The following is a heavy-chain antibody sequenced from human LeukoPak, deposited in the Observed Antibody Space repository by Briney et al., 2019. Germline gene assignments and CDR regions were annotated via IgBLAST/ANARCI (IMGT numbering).Heavy chain of an antibody. V-gene: IGHV4-4*07. CDR2: IYTSGST. CDR1: GGSISSYY. Sequence: PSETLSLTCTVSGGSISSYYWSWIRQPAGKGLEWIGCIYTSGSTNYNPSLKSRVTMSVDTSKNQFSLKLSSVTAADTAVYYCARGDIVVVPAATTVHYYYYYGMDVWGQGTTVTVSS. CDR3: ARGDIVVVPAATTVHYYYYYGMDV. D-gene: IGHD2-2*01. J-gene: IGHJ6*02.